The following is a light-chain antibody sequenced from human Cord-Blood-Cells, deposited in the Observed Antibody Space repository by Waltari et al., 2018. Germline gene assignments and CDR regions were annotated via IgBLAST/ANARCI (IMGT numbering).Light chain of an antibody. V-gene: IGKV3-15*01. J-gene: IGKJ4*01. CDR2: GAS. CDR1: QSVSSN. Sequence: EILMTQSPATLSVSPRERATLSCRASQSVSSNLAWYQQKPGQAPRLLIYGASTRATGIPARFSGSGSGTEFTLTISSLQSEDFAVYYCQQYNNWPPLTFGGGTKVEIK. CDR3: QQYNNWPPLT.